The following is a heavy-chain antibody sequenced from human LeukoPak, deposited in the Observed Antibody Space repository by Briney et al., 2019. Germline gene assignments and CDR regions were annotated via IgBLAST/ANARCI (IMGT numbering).Heavy chain of an antibody. V-gene: IGHV1-2*02. CDR2: INPNSGGT. Sequence: ASAKVSCKASGYTFTGYYMHWVRQAPGQGLEWMGWINPNSGGTNYAQKFQGRVTMTRDTSISTAYMELSRLRSDDTAVYYCARAPLLEWLSSFDYWGQGTLVTVSS. CDR3: ARAPLLEWLSSFDY. CDR1: GYTFTGYY. D-gene: IGHD3-3*01. J-gene: IGHJ4*02.